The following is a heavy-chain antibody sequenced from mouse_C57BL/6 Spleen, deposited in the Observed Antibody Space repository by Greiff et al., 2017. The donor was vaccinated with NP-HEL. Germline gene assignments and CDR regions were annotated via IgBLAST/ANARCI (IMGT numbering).Heavy chain of an antibody. D-gene: IGHD1-1*01. J-gene: IGHJ3*01. V-gene: IGHV1-18*01. Sequence: VQLKQSGPELVKPGASVKIPCKASGYTFPDYNMDWVKQSHGQSLEWIGDINPNNGGTIYNQKFKGKATLTVDKSSSTAYMELRSLTSEDTAVYYCARSITTVVAKADWGQGTLGTVSA. CDR2: INPNNGGT. CDR3: ARSITTVVAKAD. CDR1: GYTFPDYN.